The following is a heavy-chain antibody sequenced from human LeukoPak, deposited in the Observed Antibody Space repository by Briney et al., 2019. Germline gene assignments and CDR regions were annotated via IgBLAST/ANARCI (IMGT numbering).Heavy chain of an antibody. CDR2: INPSGGST. CDR1: GYTFTSYY. D-gene: IGHD2-2*01. J-gene: IGHJ3*02. Sequence: ASVKVSCKASGYTFTSYYMRWVRQAPGQGLEWMGIINPSGGSTSYAQKFQGRVTMTRDTSTSTVYMELSSLRSEDTAVYYCATVVVPAAIGTDAFDIWGQGTMVTVSS. CDR3: ATVVVPAAIGTDAFDI. V-gene: IGHV1-46*01.